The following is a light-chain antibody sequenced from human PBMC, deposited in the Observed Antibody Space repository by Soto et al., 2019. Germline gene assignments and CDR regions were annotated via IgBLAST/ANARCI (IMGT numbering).Light chain of an antibody. CDR1: QSVSSN. Sequence: EIVMTQSPATLSVSPGERATLSCRASQSVSSNLAWYQQKPGQAPRLLLYGASTRATGIPARFSGSGSATEFTLTISSLQSEDFAVYYCQQYNNWPRTFSQGTKVEIK. CDR2: GAS. J-gene: IGKJ1*01. CDR3: QQYNNWPRT. V-gene: IGKV3-15*01.